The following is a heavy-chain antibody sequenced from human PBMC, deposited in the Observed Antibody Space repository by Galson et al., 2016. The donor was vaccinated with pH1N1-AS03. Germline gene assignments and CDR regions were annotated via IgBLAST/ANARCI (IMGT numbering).Heavy chain of an antibody. Sequence: SVKVSCKASGYTFISYAIRWLRQAPGQGLEWMGWISPFNDDTKYVEKFQDRVTLTSDISARIAYMELRNLRADDTAVYYCARWFQNYASFFDYWGQGTLVTVSS. V-gene: IGHV1-18*04. J-gene: IGHJ4*01. CDR1: GYTFISYA. CDR3: ARWFQNYASFFDY. D-gene: IGHD1-7*01. CDR2: ISPFNDDT.